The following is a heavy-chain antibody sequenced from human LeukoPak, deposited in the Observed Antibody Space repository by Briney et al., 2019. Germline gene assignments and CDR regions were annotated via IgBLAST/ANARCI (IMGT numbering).Heavy chain of an antibody. D-gene: IGHD1-1*01. CDR1: GGSISSESYY. CDR2: VHYSGNT. J-gene: IGHJ6*04. CDR3: TRRHRTLDYMDV. V-gene: IGHV4-39*01. Sequence: KPSETLSLTCRVSGGSISSESYYWTWIRQPPWKGLEWIGSVHYSGNTYYMPSLNKRVTIFTYMSQIYFSLTLTSVTAADTAVYYCTRRHRTLDYMDVWGKGTTVTVSS.